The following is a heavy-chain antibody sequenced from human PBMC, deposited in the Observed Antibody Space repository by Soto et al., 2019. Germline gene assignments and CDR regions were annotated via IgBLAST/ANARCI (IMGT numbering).Heavy chain of an antibody. V-gene: IGHV3-23*01. CDR1: GFIFENFG. CDR3: AKNQGVELVPLATVDWFDP. J-gene: IGHJ5*02. D-gene: IGHD1-26*01. CDR2: ISGSGFKK. Sequence: GGSLRLSCAASGFIFENFGMSWVRQAPGKGLEWISSISGSGFKKYYADSVKGRFTISRDNSKSTVYLELDNLSAEDTAVYHCAKNQGVELVPLATVDWFDPWGQGSVVTVSS.